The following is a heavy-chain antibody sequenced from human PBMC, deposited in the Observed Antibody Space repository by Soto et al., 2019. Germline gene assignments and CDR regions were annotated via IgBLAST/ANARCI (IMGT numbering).Heavy chain of an antibody. D-gene: IGHD3-22*01. Sequence: PGGSLRLSCAASGFTFSSYAMHWVRQAPGKGLEWLGVISYDGSNKYYADSVKGRFTISRDNSKNTLYLQMNSLRAEDTAVYYCAGVATKDVVSDWFDPWGQGTLVTVPS. J-gene: IGHJ5*02. V-gene: IGHV3-30-3*01. CDR2: ISYDGSNK. CDR1: GFTFSSYA. CDR3: AGVATKDVVSDWFDP.